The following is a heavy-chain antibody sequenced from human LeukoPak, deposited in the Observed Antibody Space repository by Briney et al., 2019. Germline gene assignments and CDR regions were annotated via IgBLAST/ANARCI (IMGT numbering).Heavy chain of an antibody. D-gene: IGHD3-10*01. J-gene: IGHJ5*02. CDR2: IYPGDSDT. CDR1: GYSFTSYW. CDR3: ARRFTMVRGVIRDNWFDP. V-gene: IGHV5-51*01. Sequence: GESLKISCKGSGYSFTSYWSGWVRQMPGKGLEWMGIIYPGDSDTRYSPSFQGQVTISADKSISTAYLQWSSLKASDTAMYYCARRFTMVRGVIRDNWFDPWGQGTLVTVSS.